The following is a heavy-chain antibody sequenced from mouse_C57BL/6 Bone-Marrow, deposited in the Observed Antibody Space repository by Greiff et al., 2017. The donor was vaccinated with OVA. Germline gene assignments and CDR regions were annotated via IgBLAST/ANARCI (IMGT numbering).Heavy chain of an antibody. V-gene: IGHV1-15*01. D-gene: IGHD1-1*01. CDR2: IDPETGGT. J-gene: IGHJ1*03. CDR3: TKGSSSSCFDV. Sequence: QVQLQQSGAELVRPGASVTLSCKASVYTFTDYELHWVKQTPVHGLEWIGAIDPETGGTAYNQKFKGKAILTADKSSSTAYMELRSLTSEDSAVYYCTKGSSSSCFDVWGTGTTVTVSS. CDR1: VYTFTDYE.